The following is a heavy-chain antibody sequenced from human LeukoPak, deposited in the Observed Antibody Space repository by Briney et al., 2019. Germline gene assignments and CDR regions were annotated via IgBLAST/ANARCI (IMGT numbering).Heavy chain of an antibody. CDR2: IYYSGST. J-gene: IGHJ6*03. CDR1: GGSISSSTYY. Sequence: SETLSLTCTVSGGSISSSTYYWGWIRQPPGKGLEWIGSIYYSGSTYYNPSLKSRGTISVDTSKNQFSLKVSSVTAADTAVYYCARRGSSSPDYYYYYMDVWGKGTTVTVSS. D-gene: IGHD6-6*01. CDR3: ARRGSSSPDYYYYYMDV. V-gene: IGHV4-39*01.